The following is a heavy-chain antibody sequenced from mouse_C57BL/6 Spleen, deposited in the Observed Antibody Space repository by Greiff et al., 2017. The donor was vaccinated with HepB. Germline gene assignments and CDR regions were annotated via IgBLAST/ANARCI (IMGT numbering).Heavy chain of an antibody. V-gene: IGHV1-7*01. Sequence: QVQLQQSGAELAKPGASVKLSCKASGYTFTSYWMHWVKQRPGQGLEWIGYINPSSGYTKYNQKFKDKATLTADKSSSTAYMQLRSLTYEDSAVYYCARSRYDYDAVVYFDYWGQGTTLTVSS. CDR2: INPSSGYT. J-gene: IGHJ2*01. D-gene: IGHD2-4*01. CDR3: ARSRYDYDAVVYFDY. CDR1: GYTFTSYW.